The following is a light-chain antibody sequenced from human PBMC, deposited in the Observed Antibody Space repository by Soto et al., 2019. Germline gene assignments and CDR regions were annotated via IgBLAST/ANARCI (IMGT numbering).Light chain of an antibody. J-gene: IGLJ3*02. CDR1: SSNIGDNT. CDR3: ATWDDSLNGWV. Sequence: QSALSQPPSASGTPGQRVTISCSGSSSNIGDNTVNWYKQLPGAAPTLLIYTNDKRPAGAPDRISGSKSGTSASLAISGLQSEAEADYYCATWDDSLNGWVFGAGTKLTVL. CDR2: TND. V-gene: IGLV1-44*01.